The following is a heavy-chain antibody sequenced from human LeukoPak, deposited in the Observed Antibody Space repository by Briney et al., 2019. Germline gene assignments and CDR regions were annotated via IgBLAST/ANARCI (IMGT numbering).Heavy chain of an antibody. J-gene: IGHJ3*02. V-gene: IGHV1-69*13. D-gene: IGHD2-2*01. CDR3: ARYCSSTSCQLDAFDI. CDR2: IIPIFGTA. CDR1: GGTFSSYA. Sequence: SVKVSCKASGGTFSSYAISWVRQAPGQGLEWMEGIIPIFGTANYAQKFQGRVTITADESTSTAYMELSSLRSEDTAVYYCARYCSSTSCQLDAFDIWGQGTMVTVSS.